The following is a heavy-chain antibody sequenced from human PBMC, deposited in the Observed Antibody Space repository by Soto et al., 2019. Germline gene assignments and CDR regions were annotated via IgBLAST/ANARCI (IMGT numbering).Heavy chain of an antibody. CDR2: ISGSDGST. J-gene: IGHJ4*02. D-gene: IGHD2-8*01. CDR1: GFTFSSYA. CDR3: AKGPGMYSDFDC. V-gene: IGHV3-23*01. Sequence: EVPMLESGGGLVQPGGSLRLSCAASGFTFSSYAMSWVRQAPGKGLEWVSAISGSDGSTFYADSVKGRFIISRDDSKNTLYLQMNSLRAEDTAVYYCAKGPGMYSDFDCWGQGTLVTVSS.